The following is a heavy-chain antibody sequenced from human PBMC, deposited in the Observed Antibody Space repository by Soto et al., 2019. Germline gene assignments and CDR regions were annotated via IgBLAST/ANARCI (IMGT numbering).Heavy chain of an antibody. Sequence: QITLKESGPPLVKPTQTLTLTCTFSGFSLSTSGVGVGWIRQPPGKALEWLALIYWDDDKRYSPSLKSRLTITKDTSKNQVVLTMTNMDPVDTATYYCAHTAYYYDSSGYYPYYFDYWGQGTLVTVSS. CDR3: AHTAYYYDSSGYYPYYFDY. J-gene: IGHJ4*02. CDR1: GFSLSTSGVG. V-gene: IGHV2-5*02. D-gene: IGHD3-22*01. CDR2: IYWDDDK.